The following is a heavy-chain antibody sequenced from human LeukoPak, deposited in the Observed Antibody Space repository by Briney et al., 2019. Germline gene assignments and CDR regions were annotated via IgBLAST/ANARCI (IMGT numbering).Heavy chain of an antibody. CDR2: IYYSGST. D-gene: IGHD2-21*02. CDR3: ARGPLRRQILKSDQFDY. J-gene: IGHJ4*02. Sequence: SETLSLTCTVSGGSISSYYWSWIRQPPGKGLEWIGYIYYSGSTNYNPSLKSRVTISVDTSKNQFSLKLSSVTAADTAVYYCARGPLRRQILKSDQFDYWGQGTLVTVSS. V-gene: IGHV4-59*01. CDR1: GGSISSYY.